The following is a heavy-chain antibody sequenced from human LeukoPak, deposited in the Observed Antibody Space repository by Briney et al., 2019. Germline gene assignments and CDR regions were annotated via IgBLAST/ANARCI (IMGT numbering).Heavy chain of an antibody. Sequence: QAGGSLRLSCAVSGITLSNYGMSWVRQAPGKGLEWVSVIYSGGSTYYADSVKGRFTISRDNSKNTLYLQMNSLRAEDTAVYYCARGYCSGGSCRRTPFDYWGQGTLVTVSS. D-gene: IGHD2-15*01. J-gene: IGHJ4*02. V-gene: IGHV3-66*01. CDR1: GITLSNYG. CDR3: ARGYCSGGSCRRTPFDY. CDR2: IYSGGST.